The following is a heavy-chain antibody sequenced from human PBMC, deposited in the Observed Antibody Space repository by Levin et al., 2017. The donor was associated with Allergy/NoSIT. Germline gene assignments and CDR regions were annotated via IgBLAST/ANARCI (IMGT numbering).Heavy chain of an antibody. J-gene: IGHJ4*02. D-gene: IGHD2-15*01. V-gene: IGHV3-21*01. Sequence: KAGGSLRLSCAVSGIIFSSSNMNWVRQAPGKGLEWLSFISSTSSYKYYADSVKGRFTISRDNAKNSLFLQMNSLRAEDTAVYYCARDRRWDCSGGSCYPHYWGQGTLVSVSS. CDR2: ISSTSSYK. CDR3: ARDRRWDCSGGSCYPHY. CDR1: GIIFSSSN.